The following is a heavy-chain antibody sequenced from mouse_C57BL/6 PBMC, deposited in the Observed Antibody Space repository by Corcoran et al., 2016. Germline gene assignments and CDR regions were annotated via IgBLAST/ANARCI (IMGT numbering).Heavy chain of an antibody. D-gene: IGHD1-1*01. V-gene: IGHV1-80*01. CDR2: IYPGDGDT. CDR1: GYAFSSYW. CDR3: AREVGDYGSQGYFDY. Sequence: QVQLQQSGAELVKPGASVKISCKASGYAFSSYWMNWVKQRPGKGLEWIGQIYPGDGDTNYNGKFKGKATLTADKSSSTAYMQLSSLTSEDSAVYFCAREVGDYGSQGYFDYWGQGTTLTVSS. J-gene: IGHJ2*01.